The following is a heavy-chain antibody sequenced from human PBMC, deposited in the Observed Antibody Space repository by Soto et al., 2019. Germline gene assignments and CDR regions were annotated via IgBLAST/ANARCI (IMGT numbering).Heavy chain of an antibody. D-gene: IGHD2-21*01. CDR1: GFTFSSYS. V-gene: IGHV3-48*01. Sequence: GGSLRLSCAASGFTFSSYSMNWVRQAPGKGLEWVSYISSSSSTIYYADSVKGRFTISRDNAKNSLYLQMNSLRAEDTAVYYCASESSRVIFYYYYYMDVWGKGTTVTVSS. CDR3: ASESSRVIFYYYYYMDV. J-gene: IGHJ6*03. CDR2: ISSSSSTI.